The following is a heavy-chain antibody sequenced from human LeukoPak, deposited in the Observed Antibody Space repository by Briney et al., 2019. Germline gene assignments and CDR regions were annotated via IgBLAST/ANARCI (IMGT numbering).Heavy chain of an antibody. V-gene: IGHV4-59*01. D-gene: IGHD6-19*01. Sequence: SETLSLTCTVSGGSISSYYWSWIRQPPGKGLEWIEYIYYSGSTNYNPSLKSRVTISVDTSKNQFSLKLSSVTAADTAVYYCARVSHTSSGWPNWFDPWGQGTLVTVSS. CDR3: ARVSHTSSGWPNWFDP. CDR2: IYYSGST. CDR1: GGSISSYY. J-gene: IGHJ5*02.